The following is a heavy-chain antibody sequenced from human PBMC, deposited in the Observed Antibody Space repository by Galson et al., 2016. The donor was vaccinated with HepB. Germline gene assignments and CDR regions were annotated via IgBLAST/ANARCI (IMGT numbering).Heavy chain of an antibody. J-gene: IGHJ4*02. CDR1: GFSVSSNY. Sequence: SLRLSCAASGFSVSSNYMSWVRQAPGKGLEWIAWISSSSDTMHYADSVKGRFTISRDNAKNSLYLEMNSLRDKDTAVYYCARDDYFRLGYWGQGTLVTVSS. CDR2: ISSSSDTM. D-gene: IGHD3-16*01. V-gene: IGHV3-48*02. CDR3: ARDDYFRLGY.